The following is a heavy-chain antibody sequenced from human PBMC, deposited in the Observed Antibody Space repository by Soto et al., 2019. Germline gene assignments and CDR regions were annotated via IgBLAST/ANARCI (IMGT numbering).Heavy chain of an antibody. CDR3: AKLWLDSFEAFDI. V-gene: IGHV3-23*01. J-gene: IGHJ3*02. CDR2: ISGSGGST. Sequence: GGSLRLSCAASGLTFSSYAMSWVRQAPGKGLEWVSAISGSGGSTYYADSVKGRFTISRDNSKNTLYLQMNSLRAEDTAVYYCAKLWLDSFEAFDIWGQGTMVTVSS. CDR1: GLTFSSYA. D-gene: IGHD5-12*01.